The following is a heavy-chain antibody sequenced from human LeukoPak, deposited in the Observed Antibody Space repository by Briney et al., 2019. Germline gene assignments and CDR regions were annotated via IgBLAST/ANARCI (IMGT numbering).Heavy chain of an antibody. CDR3: ARLNDGSYYFDY. CDR2: IYPGDSDT. CDR1: EYSSTSYW. J-gene: IGHJ4*02. D-gene: IGHD1-26*01. Sequence: GESLKISCKGSEYSSTSYWIGWVRQLPGKGLEWMGVIYPGDSDTRYSPSFQGQVTISADKSISTAYLQWSSLKASDTAMYYCARLNDGSYYFDYWGQGTLVTVSS. V-gene: IGHV5-51*01.